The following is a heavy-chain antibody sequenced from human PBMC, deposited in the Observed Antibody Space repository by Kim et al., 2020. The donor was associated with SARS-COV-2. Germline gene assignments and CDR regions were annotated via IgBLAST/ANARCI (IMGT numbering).Heavy chain of an antibody. Sequence: GGSLRLSCAASGFTFSSYSMNWVRQAPGKGLEWVSSISSSSSYIYYADSVKGRFTISRDNAKNSLYLQMNSLRAEDTAVYYCARDGSVRPFDYWGQGTLVTVSS. CDR1: GFTFSSYS. CDR2: ISSSSSYI. V-gene: IGHV3-21*01. J-gene: IGHJ4*02. CDR3: ARDGSVRPFDY.